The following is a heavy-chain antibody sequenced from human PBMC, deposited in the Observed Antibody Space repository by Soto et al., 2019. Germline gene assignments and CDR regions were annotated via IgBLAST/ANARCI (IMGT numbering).Heavy chain of an antibody. Sequence: SLRLSCAASGFDASVNYMAWVRQAPGKGLEWVSTINAGGNTFYADSVRGRFTISRDDSTNTLSLQMNSLRVEDTAMFYCVRENYYYGMDVWGQGTAVTVSS. V-gene: IGHV3-66*01. J-gene: IGHJ6*02. CDR2: INAGGNT. CDR3: VRENYYYGMDV. CDR1: GFDASVNY.